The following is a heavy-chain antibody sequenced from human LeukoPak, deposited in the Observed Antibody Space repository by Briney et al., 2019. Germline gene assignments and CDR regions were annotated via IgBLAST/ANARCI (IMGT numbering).Heavy chain of an antibody. D-gene: IGHD1-26*01. CDR3: AKELKVGATIFDS. V-gene: IGHV3-30*18. Sequence: GRSLRLSCAASGFTFSSYGMHWVRQAPGKGPEWVAVILYDGTKETYADSVRGRFTISRDNSKNTLFLQMNSLRPEDTAVYYCAKELKVGATIFDSWGQGTLVTVSS. J-gene: IGHJ4*02. CDR1: GFTFSSYG. CDR2: ILYDGTKE.